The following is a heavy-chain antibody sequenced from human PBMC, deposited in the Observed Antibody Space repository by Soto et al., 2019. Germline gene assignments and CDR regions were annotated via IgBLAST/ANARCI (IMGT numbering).Heavy chain of an antibody. J-gene: IGHJ6*03. CDR2: ISAYNGNT. V-gene: IGHV1-18*01. CDR1: GYTFTSYG. Sequence: ASVKVSCKASGYTFTSYGISGVRQAPGQGLEWMGWISAYNGNTNYAQKLQGRVTMTTDTSTSTAYMELRSLRSDDTAVYYCARDGYSYALGPMYMDVWGKGTTVTVSS. CDR3: ARDGYSYALGPMYMDV. D-gene: IGHD5-18*01.